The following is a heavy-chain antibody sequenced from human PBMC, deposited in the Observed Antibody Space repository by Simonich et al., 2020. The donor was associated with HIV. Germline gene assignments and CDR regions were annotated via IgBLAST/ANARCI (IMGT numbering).Heavy chain of an antibody. CDR3: ARNNFWSGWLFDY. Sequence: QVQLQESGPGLVKPSETLSLTCAVSGYSISSGYYWGWIRQPPGKGLEWIGSIYHSGSTYYNPSLKGRVTISVDTSKNQFSLKLSSVTAADTAVYYCARNNFWSGWLFDYWGQGTLVTVSS. J-gene: IGHJ4*02. CDR1: GYSISSGYY. D-gene: IGHD3-3*01. CDR2: IYHSGST. V-gene: IGHV4-38-2*01.